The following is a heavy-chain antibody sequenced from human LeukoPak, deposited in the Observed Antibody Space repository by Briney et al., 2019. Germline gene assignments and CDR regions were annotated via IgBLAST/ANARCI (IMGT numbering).Heavy chain of an antibody. Sequence: TSETLSLTCTVSGGSITGYYWGWIRQPPGKGLEWIGYIYYTGTTNYNPSLKSRVTISVDTSKNQFSLKLSSVTAADTAVYYCARHWVVVPGTPSFDPWGQGTLVTVSS. J-gene: IGHJ5*02. CDR3: ARHWVVVPGTPSFDP. V-gene: IGHV4-59*08. D-gene: IGHD6-19*01. CDR2: IYYTGTT. CDR1: GGSITGYY.